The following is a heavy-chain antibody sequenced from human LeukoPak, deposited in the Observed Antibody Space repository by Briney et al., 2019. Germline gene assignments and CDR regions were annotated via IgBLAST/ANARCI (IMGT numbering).Heavy chain of an antibody. CDR1: RGSLSGYY. CDR3: ARGSTVWIQLWLRWFDP. CDR2: INHCGST. Sequence: PLESLSLTRAVYRGSLSGYYWSWLHQPPGKGRKWMGEINHCGSTNYIPSLTRRATKSVDTSTQQSSLQLSSLTAAHTPAYYCARGSTVWIQLWLRWFDPWGQGTLVTVSS. V-gene: IGHV4-34*01. J-gene: IGHJ5*02. D-gene: IGHD5-18*01.